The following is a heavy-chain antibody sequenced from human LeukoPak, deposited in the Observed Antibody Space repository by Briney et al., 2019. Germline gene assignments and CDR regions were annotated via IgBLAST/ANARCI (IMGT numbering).Heavy chain of an antibody. V-gene: IGHV3-48*04. CDR2: ISSSGSTI. D-gene: IGHD2/OR15-2a*01. CDR3: ARGADYFDYYYYYGMDV. Sequence: PGGSLRLSCAASGFTFSSYGMHWVRQAPGKGLEWVSYISSSGSTIYYADSVKGRFTISRDNAKNSLYLQMNSLRAEDTAVYYCARGADYFDYYYYYGMDVWGQGTTVTVSS. J-gene: IGHJ6*02. CDR1: GFTFSSYG.